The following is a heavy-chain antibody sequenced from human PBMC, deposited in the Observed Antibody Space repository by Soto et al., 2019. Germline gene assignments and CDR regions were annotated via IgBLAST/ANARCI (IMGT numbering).Heavy chain of an antibody. CDR2: ISYDGSNK. CDR3: AKDGITEDAFDI. V-gene: IGHV3-30*18. Sequence: GGSLRLSCASSGFTFSSYGMHLVRQAPGKGLEWVAVISYDGSNKYYADSVKGRFTISRDNSKNTLYLQMNSLRAEDTAVYYCAKDGITEDAFDIWGQGTMVTVSS. D-gene: IGHD3-10*01. CDR1: GFTFSSYG. J-gene: IGHJ3*02.